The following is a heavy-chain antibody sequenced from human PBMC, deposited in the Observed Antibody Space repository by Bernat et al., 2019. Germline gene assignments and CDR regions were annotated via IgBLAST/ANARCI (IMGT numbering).Heavy chain of an antibody. CDR2: IIPIFGIA. J-gene: IGHJ4*02. CDR1: GGTFSSYA. Sequence: QVQLAQPGAEVKKPGASVKVSCKASGGTFSSYAISWVRQAPGQGLEWMGGIIPIFGIANYAQKFQGRVTITADKSTSTAYMELSSLRSEDTAVYYCARAPYGDYGPFDYWGQGTLVTVSS. CDR3: ARAPYGDYGPFDY. D-gene: IGHD4-17*01. V-gene: IGHV1-69*17.